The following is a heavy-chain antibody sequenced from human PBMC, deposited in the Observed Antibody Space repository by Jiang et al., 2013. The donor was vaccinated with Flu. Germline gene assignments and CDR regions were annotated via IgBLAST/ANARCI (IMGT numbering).Heavy chain of an antibody. V-gene: IGHV5-51*01. CDR3: ARRRPRNSAMMLFADDAFEM. J-gene: IGHJ3*02. Sequence: GAEVKKPGESLKTSCQGSDYSFKHNWIGWVRQMPGKGLEWMGMIYPSDSDTRYSPSFQGHVTISADKSINTAYLQWSSLKASDTAMYYCARRRPRNSAMMLFADDAFEMWGQGTRVTVSS. CDR2: IYPSDSDT. CDR1: DYSFKHNW. D-gene: IGHD1-26*01.